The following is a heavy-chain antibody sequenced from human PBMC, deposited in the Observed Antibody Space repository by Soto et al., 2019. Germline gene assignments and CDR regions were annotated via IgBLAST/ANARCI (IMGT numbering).Heavy chain of an antibody. V-gene: IGHV3-21*01. Sequence: GSMRLSRAASGFTFGSYNMNWVRKAPGKGLEWVSSISSSSSHIYYADSVKGRFTISRDNAKNSLYLQMNSLRAEDTAVSYCARVVHFDSSGFGLWGQGTMVTVSS. CDR2: ISSSSSHI. J-gene: IGHJ3*01. CDR3: ARVVHFDSSGFGL. CDR1: GFTFGSYN. D-gene: IGHD3-22*01.